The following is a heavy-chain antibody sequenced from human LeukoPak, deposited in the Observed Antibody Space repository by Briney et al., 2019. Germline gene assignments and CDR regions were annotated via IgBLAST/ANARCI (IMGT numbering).Heavy chain of an antibody. V-gene: IGHV3-48*03. J-gene: IGHJ5*02. D-gene: IGHD5-12*01. CDR2: ISSSGSTI. CDR3: ARAGGYSGYVQYNWFDP. CDR1: GFTFSSYE. Sequence: PGGSLRLSCAASGFTFSSYEMNWVRQAPGKGLEWVSYISSSGSTIYYADSVKGRFTISRDNAKNSLYLQMNSLRAEDTALYYCARAGGYSGYVQYNWFDPWGQGTLVTVSS.